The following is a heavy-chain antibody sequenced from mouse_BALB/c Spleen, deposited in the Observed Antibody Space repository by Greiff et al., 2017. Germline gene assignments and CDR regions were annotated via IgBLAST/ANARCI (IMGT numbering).Heavy chain of an antibody. CDR2: ISNGGGST. Sequence: EVQLQESGGGLVQPGGSLKLSCAASGFTFSSYTMSWVRQTPEKRLEWVAYISNGGGSTYYPDTVKGRFTISRDNAKNTLYLQMSSLKSEDTAMYYCARRDYGNYVYWYFDVWGAGTTVTVSS. J-gene: IGHJ1*01. CDR3: ARRDYGNYVYWYFDV. V-gene: IGHV5-12-2*01. D-gene: IGHD2-1*01. CDR1: GFTFSSYT.